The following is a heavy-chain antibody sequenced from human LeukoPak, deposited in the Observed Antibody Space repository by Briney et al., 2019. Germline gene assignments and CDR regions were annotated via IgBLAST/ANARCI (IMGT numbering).Heavy chain of an antibody. J-gene: IGHJ4*02. Sequence: GGSLRLSCAASGFTVSSNYMSWVRQAPGKGLEWVANIKQDGSEKYYVDSVKGRFTISRDNAKNSLYLQMNSLRAEDTAVYYCARVKGQRFCFDYWGQGTLVTVSS. D-gene: IGHD6-25*01. CDR1: GFTVSSNY. V-gene: IGHV3-7*01. CDR2: IKQDGSEK. CDR3: ARVKGQRFCFDY.